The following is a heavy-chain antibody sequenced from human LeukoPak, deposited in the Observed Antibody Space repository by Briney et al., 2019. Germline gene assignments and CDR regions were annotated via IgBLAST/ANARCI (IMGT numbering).Heavy chain of an antibody. CDR2: INPSGGST. J-gene: IGHJ4*02. CDR3: ARSSYYYDSSGPFDY. D-gene: IGHD3-22*01. CDR1: GYTFTSYY. V-gene: IGHV1-46*01. Sequence: ASVKVSCKASGYTFTSYYMHWVRQAPGQGLEWMGIINPSGGSTSYARKFQGRVTMTRDTSTSTVYMELSSLRSEDTAVYYCARSSYYYDSSGPFDYWGQGTLVTVSS.